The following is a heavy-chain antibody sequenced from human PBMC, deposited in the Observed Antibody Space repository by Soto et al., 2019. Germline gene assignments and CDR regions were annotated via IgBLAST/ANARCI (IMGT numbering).Heavy chain of an antibody. CDR3: AHGYFDWSPVDV. J-gene: IGHJ6*02. V-gene: IGHV2-5*02. D-gene: IGHD3-9*01. CDR2: IYWDDDK. CDR1: GFSLSTSGGG. Sequence: QITLKESGPTLVKPTQTLTLTCTFSGFSLSTSGGGVGWIRQPPGKALEWLALIYWDDDKRYSPSLKSRLTIPKDTSKNQVVLTMTNTDPVDTATYYCAHGYFDWSPVDVWGQGTTVTVSS.